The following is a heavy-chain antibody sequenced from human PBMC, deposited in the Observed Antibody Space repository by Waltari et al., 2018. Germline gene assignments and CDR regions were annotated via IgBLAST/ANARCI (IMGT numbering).Heavy chain of an antibody. V-gene: IGHV1-8*01. J-gene: IGHJ4*02. CDR3: TRRREFFGPDY. Sequence: QVQLVQSGPEVKQPGASVQVSCAAAGYTFADYDLNWVRQAPGHGFEWMGWMNPNSSNTGYAQKCQGRVTMTMNTPTSRAYIELRDLRSDDTAVYYCTRRREFFGPDYWGQGSLVTVSA. D-gene: IGHD3-3*01. CDR2: MNPNSSNT. CDR1: GYTFADYD.